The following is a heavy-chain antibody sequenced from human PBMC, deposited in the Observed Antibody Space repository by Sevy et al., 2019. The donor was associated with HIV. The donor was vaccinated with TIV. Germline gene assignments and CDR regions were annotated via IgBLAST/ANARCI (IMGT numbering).Heavy chain of an antibody. J-gene: IGHJ5*02. CDR3: ARHHRDFWRGYCSWFDP. CDR1: GGSISSSSYY. D-gene: IGHD3-3*01. Sequence: SETLSLTCTVSGGSISSSSYYWGWIRQPPGKGLEWIGSIYYIGSTYYNPSLKSRVTISVDTSKNQFSLKLSSVTAADTAVYYCARHHRDFWRGYCSWFDPWGQGTLVTVSS. CDR2: IYYIGST. V-gene: IGHV4-39*01.